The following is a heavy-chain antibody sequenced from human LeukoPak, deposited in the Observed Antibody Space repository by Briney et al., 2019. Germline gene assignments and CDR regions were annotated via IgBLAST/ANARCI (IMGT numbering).Heavy chain of an antibody. Sequence: SETLSLTCSVSGDLVIGAPYYWSWVRQHPGKGLEWIAYTYYSGNSYYNPSLKSRITLSVDTSKNRFSLNLTSVTAADTAVYFCARVVGSTSWFDSWGQGTLVTVSS. CDR1: GDLVIGAPYY. J-gene: IGHJ5*01. CDR2: TYYSGNS. D-gene: IGHD1-26*01. CDR3: ARVVGSTSWFDS. V-gene: IGHV4-31*03.